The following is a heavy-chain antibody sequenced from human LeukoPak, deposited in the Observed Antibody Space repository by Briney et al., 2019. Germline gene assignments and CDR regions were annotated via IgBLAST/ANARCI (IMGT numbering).Heavy chain of an antibody. Sequence: SETLSLTCTVSGYFISSGYYWGWIRQPPGKGREWIGRIYDSGITYYNPSLRSRVTISVDTSKNQFSLKLSSVTAADTAVYYCARDQPYTDVWGKGTTVTVSS. V-gene: IGHV4-38-2*02. CDR3: ARDQPYTDV. CDR1: GYFISSGYY. CDR2: IYDSGIT. J-gene: IGHJ6*03.